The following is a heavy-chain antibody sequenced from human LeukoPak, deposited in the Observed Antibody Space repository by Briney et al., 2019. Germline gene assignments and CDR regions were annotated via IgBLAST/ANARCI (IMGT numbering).Heavy chain of an antibody. D-gene: IGHD4-11*01. J-gene: IGHJ4*02. Sequence: GGSLRLSCAASEFTFSSYGMYWVRQAPGKGLEWVAVISYDGSNKYYADSVKGRFTISRDNSKNTLYLQMNSLRAEDTAVYYCAIVLPDTVTAHYWGQGTLVTVSS. CDR3: AIVLPDTVTAHY. V-gene: IGHV3-30*03. CDR1: EFTFSSYG. CDR2: ISYDGSNK.